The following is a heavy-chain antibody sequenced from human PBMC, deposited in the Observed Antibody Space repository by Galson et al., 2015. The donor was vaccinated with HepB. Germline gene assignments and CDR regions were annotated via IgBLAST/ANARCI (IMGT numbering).Heavy chain of an antibody. CDR3: ARGDIVAPRVFDY. V-gene: IGHV6-1*01. CDR2: TYYRSERYC. J-gene: IGHJ4*02. CDR1: GDSVSGNSAA. D-gene: IGHD5-12*01. Sequence: CAISGDSVSGNSAAWNWIRQSPSRGLEWLGRTYYRSERYCDYAAFVKSRVTINTDTSKNQFSLQLNSVTPEDTAVYYCARGDIVAPRVFDYWGQGTLVTVSS.